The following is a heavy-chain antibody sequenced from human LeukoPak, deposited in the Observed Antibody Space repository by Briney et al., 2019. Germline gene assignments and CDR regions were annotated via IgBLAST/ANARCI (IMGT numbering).Heavy chain of an antibody. D-gene: IGHD4-17*01. V-gene: IGHV3-48*03. CDR2: ISSSGSMI. Sequence: GGSLRLSCAAPGFTFSSYEMNWVRQAPGKGLEWLSYISSSGSMIYYADSVKGRFTISRDNAKNSLYLQMNSLRVEDSAVYYCARDFGANGDYVWFDPWGQGTLVTVSS. J-gene: IGHJ5*02. CDR1: GFTFSSYE. CDR3: ARDFGANGDYVWFDP.